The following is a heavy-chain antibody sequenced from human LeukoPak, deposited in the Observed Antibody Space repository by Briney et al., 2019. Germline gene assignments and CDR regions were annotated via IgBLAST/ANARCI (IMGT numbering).Heavy chain of an antibody. J-gene: IGHJ3*02. CDR1: GGSISSYY. CDR2: IYYSGST. CDR3: ARAGVVVVAADHDAFDI. D-gene: IGHD2-15*01. V-gene: IGHV4-59*01. Sequence: PSETLSLTCTVSGGSISSYYWSWIRQPPGKGLEWIGYIYYSGSTNYSPSLKSRVTISVDTSKNQFSLKLSSVTAADTAVYYCARAGVVVVAADHDAFDIWGQGTMVTVSS.